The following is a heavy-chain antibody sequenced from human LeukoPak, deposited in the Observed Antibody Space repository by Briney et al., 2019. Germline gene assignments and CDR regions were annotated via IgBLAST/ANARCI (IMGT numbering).Heavy chain of an antibody. Sequence: SQTLSLTCTVSGGSISSGGYYWSWIRQHPGRGLESIGYIYYSGSTYYNPSLKSRVTTSVDTSKNQFSLKLSSVTAADTAVYYCARGGSHKGHDYWGQGTLVTVSS. CDR1: GGSISSGGYY. D-gene: IGHD6-13*01. CDR2: IYYSGST. J-gene: IGHJ4*02. V-gene: IGHV4-31*03. CDR3: ARGGSHKGHDY.